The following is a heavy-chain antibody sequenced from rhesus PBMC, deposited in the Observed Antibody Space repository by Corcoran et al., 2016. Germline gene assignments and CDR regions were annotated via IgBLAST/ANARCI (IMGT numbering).Heavy chain of an antibody. J-gene: IGHJ4*01. V-gene: IGHV4-122*02. D-gene: IGHD6-13*01. Sequence: QVQLQESGPGLVKPSETLSLTCAVSGYSISSGYYWSGTRQPPGKGLEWIGYITFSGGTSYNPSLKSRVTISRDTSKNQFSLKLSSVTAADTAVYYCASEPSIAAGLDYWGQGVLVTVSS. CDR2: ITFSGGT. CDR1: GYSISSGYY. CDR3: ASEPSIAAGLDY.